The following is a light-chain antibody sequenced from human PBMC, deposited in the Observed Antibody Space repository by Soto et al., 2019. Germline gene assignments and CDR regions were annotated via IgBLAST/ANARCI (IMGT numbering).Light chain of an antibody. J-gene: IGKJ1*01. Sequence: DIQMTQSPSTLSASVGDRVTITCRASQSISSWLAWYQQKPGKAPKLLIYKASSLESGVPSRFSGSGSGTEFTLTISGLQPDEFATYCCQQYNSYSGTFGQGTKVEIK. CDR2: KAS. CDR3: QQYNSYSGT. V-gene: IGKV1-5*03. CDR1: QSISSW.